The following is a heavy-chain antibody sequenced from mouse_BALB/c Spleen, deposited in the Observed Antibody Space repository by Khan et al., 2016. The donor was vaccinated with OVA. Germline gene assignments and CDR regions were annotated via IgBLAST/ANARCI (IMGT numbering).Heavy chain of an antibody. J-gene: IGHJ2*01. Sequence: EVQLQESGPDLVEPSQSLSLTCTVTGFSITSDYSWHWIRQFPGNKLEWLGYMHFSGRTNYNPSLKSRISITRDSSRNQFFLQLNSVTTEDSATYYCSIFVYDGIDHWGQGTTLTVSS. D-gene: IGHD1-1*01. CDR2: MHFSGRT. V-gene: IGHV3-1*02. CDR3: SIFVYDGIDH. CDR1: GFSITSDYS.